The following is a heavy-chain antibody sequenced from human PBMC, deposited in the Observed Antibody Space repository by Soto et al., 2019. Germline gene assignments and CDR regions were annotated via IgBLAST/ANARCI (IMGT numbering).Heavy chain of an antibody. J-gene: IGHJ6*02. CDR1: GYIFSNYG. V-gene: IGHV1-18*01. D-gene: IGHD3-3*01. Sequence: QGQLVQSGSEVKKPGASLKVSCKASGYIFSNYGITWVRQAPGQGLEWLGWISAHNHNTDSAQRLQGRVTFTTDTSTSTAYMELRGLTSDDTGVYYCGRGDPIFGVANGVDVWGQGTTVTVSS. CDR2: ISAHNHNT. CDR3: GRGDPIFGVANGVDV.